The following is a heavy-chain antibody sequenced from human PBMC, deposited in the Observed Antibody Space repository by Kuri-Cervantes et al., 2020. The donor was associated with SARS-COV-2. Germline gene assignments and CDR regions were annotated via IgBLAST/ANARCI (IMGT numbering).Heavy chain of an antibody. CDR3: ARDRYDFWSGLGYYYYGMAV. V-gene: IGHV3-21*01. D-gene: IGHD3-3*01. CDR2: ISSSSSYI. J-gene: IGHJ6*02. CDR1: GCTFSSYS. Sequence: GESLKIPCAASGCTFSSYSMNWVRQAPGKGLEWVSSISSSSSYIYYADSVKGRFTISRDNAKNTLYLQMNSLIAEDTAVYYCARDRYDFWSGLGYYYYGMAVWGQGTTVTVSS.